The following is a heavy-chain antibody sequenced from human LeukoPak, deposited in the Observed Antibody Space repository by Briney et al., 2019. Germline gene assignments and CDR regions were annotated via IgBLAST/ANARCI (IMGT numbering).Heavy chain of an antibody. J-gene: IGHJ5*02. CDR3: ARARQQLLNWFDP. D-gene: IGHD6-13*01. Sequence: KSSQTLSLTCTVSGGSISSGDYYWSWIRQPPGKGLEWIGYIYYSGSTYYNPSLKSRVTISVDTSKNQFSLKLSSVTAADTAVYYCARARQQLLNWFDPWGQGTLVTVSS. V-gene: IGHV4-30-4*01. CDR1: GGSISSGDYY. CDR2: IYYSGST.